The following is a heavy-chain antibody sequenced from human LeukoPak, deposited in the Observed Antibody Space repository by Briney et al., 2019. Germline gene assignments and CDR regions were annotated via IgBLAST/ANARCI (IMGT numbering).Heavy chain of an antibody. Sequence: ASVKVSCKASGYTFTGYYMHWVRQAPGQGLEWMGWINPNSGGTNYAQKFQGRVTMTRDTSISTAYMELSRLRSDDTAVYYCARDGGGRYFDRLLSGYSYSDYWGQGTLVTVSS. D-gene: IGHD3-9*01. CDR1: GYTFTGYY. CDR2: INPNSGGT. CDR3: ARDGGGRYFDRLLSGYSYSDY. J-gene: IGHJ4*02. V-gene: IGHV1-2*02.